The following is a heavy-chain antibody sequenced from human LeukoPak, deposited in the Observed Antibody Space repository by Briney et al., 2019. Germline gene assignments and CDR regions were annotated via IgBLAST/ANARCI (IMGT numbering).Heavy chain of an antibody. V-gene: IGHV3-74*01. D-gene: IGHD3/OR15-3a*01. CDR3: AGEDSYYYYGMDV. CDR1: GVTFFSYW. Sequence: PRGSPRLSSAPSGVTFFSYWMHSVRQAPGKRLVWVSRIIIDVSSTNSAHSAKGRFTISRDNAKNTLYLQMNSLRAEDTAVFYCAGEDSYYYYGMDVWGQGTTVTVSS. J-gene: IGHJ6*02. CDR2: IIIDVSST.